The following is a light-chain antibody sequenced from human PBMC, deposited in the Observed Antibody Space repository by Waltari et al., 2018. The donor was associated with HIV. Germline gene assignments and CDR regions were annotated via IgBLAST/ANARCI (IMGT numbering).Light chain of an antibody. V-gene: IGLV1-47*01. Sequence: QSVLTQPPSASGTPGQRATISCSGSSSNIGSNSVYWYQQLPGTAPKLLIYRNNQRPSGVPDRFSGSKSGTSASLAISGLRSEDEADYYCAAWDDSPSGVVFGGGTKLTVL. CDR3: AAWDDSPSGVV. CDR1: SSNIGSNS. CDR2: RNN. J-gene: IGLJ2*01.